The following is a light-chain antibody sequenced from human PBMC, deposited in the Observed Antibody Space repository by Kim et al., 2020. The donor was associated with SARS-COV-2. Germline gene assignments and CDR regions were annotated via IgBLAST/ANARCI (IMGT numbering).Light chain of an antibody. CDR3: QQDYNLPMYT. V-gene: IGKV3D-7*01. CDR1: QSVSSSY. CDR2: GAS. Sequence: PGQRVTLSCRASQSVSSSYLTWYQQKPGQAPRLLIYGASTRATGIPARFSGSGSGTDFTLNISSLQPEDFAVYYCQQDYNLPMYTFGQGTTLEI. J-gene: IGKJ2*01.